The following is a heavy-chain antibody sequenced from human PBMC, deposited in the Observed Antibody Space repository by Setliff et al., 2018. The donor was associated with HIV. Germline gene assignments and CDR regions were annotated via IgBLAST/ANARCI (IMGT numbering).Heavy chain of an antibody. CDR2: IIPMYNIP. V-gene: IGHV1-69*13. CDR1: GGTLSNYV. CDR3: AKEVGGSYALGSKVLDS. J-gene: IGHJ4*02. D-gene: IGHD3-16*01. Sequence: SVKVSCKTSGGTLSNYVITWVRQAPGQGLEWMGMIIPMYNIPAYAQKFQGRVILTADESTSTLYMELTSLTFEDTAVYYCAKEVGGSYALGSKVLDSWGQGTLVTVSS.